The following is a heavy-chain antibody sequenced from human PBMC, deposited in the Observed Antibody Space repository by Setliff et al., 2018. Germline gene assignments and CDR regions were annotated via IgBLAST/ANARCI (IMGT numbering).Heavy chain of an antibody. J-gene: IGHJ4*02. CDR2: ISPHTGNT. D-gene: IGHD2-2*01. Sequence: ASVKVSCKASGYTFSDYGISWVRQAPGQGLEWMGWISPHTGNTFYAPQFQGRVIMTTDTSTNTAYMDLRSLRSDDTAVYYCSRLVRYCTTTSCQRLSGDEYWGQGTLVTVSS. CDR3: SRLVRYCTTTSCQRLSGDEY. V-gene: IGHV1-18*01. CDR1: GYTFSDYG.